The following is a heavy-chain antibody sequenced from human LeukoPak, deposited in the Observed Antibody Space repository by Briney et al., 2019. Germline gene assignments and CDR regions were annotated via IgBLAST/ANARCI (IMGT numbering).Heavy chain of an antibody. V-gene: IGHV3-74*01. CDR2: ISSDGSTT. CDR1: GFTFSSNW. Sequence: GGSLRLSCAASGFTFSSNWMHWVRQAPGKGLVWVSRISSDGSTTIYAESVKGRITISRDNAKNTLYLQMDSLRAEDTAVYYCASRADRGSVVVVPAARRSSYYYYMDVWGKGTTVTVSS. J-gene: IGHJ6*03. D-gene: IGHD2-2*01. CDR3: ASRADRGSVVVVPAARRSSYYYYMDV.